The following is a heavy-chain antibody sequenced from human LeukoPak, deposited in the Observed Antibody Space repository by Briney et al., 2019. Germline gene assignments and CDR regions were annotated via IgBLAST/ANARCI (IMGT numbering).Heavy chain of an antibody. V-gene: IGHV4-59*01. CDR3: ARMGCSSTSCPRPYYYYYMDV. D-gene: IGHD2-2*01. CDR2: IYYSGST. Sequence: SETLSLTCTVSGGSISSYYWSWIRQPPGKGLEWIGYIYYSGSTNYNPSLKSRVTISVDTSKNQFSLKLSSVTAADTAVYYCARMGCSSTSCPRPYYYYYMDVWGKGTTVTVSS. J-gene: IGHJ6*03. CDR1: GGSISSYY.